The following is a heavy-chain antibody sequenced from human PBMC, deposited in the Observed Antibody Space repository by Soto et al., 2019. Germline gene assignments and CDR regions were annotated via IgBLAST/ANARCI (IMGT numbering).Heavy chain of an antibody. Sequence: QVLLVEPGGGVVQPGRSLRLSCAASGFTFSSYGMHWVRQAPGKGLEWVAVISYDGSNKYYADSVKGRFAISRDNSKDTLYLQVNRLRDEDTAVYYCAKDADGSGSYYVDYWGQGTLVTVSA. CDR2: ISYDGSNK. J-gene: IGHJ4*02. D-gene: IGHD3-10*01. CDR3: AKDADGSGSYYVDY. CDR1: GFTFSSYG. V-gene: IGHV3-30*18.